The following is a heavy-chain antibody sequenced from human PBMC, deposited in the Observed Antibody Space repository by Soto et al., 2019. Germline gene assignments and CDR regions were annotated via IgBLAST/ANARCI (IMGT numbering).Heavy chain of an antibody. CDR1: GGSISSGDYY. CDR2: IYYSGST. CDR3: ARVIYDFWSGYQNFDY. Sequence: SETLSLTCTVSGGSISSGDYYWSWIRQPPGKGLEWIGYIYYSGSTYYNPSLKSRVTISVDTSKNQFSLKLSSVTAADTAVYYCARVIYDFWSGYQNFDYWGQGTLVTVS. V-gene: IGHV4-30-4*01. J-gene: IGHJ4*02. D-gene: IGHD3-3*01.